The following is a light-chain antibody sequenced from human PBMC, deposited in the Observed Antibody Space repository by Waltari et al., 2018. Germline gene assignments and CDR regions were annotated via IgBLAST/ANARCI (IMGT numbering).Light chain of an antibody. CDR1: SSDIGGYNR. J-gene: IGLJ2*01. V-gene: IGLV2-8*01. CDR3: SSYAGSNTLL. CDR2: EVS. Sequence: QAALTQPPSMSGSPGQSVTISCTGTSSDIGGYNRVSLYQQHPGKAPKLMIYEVSQRPSGVSDRFSGSKSGNTASLTISGLQAEDEADYYCSSYAGSNTLLFGGGTRLTVL.